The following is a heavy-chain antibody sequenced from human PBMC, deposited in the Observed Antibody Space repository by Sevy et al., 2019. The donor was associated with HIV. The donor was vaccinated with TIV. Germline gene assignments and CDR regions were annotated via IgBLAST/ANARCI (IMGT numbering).Heavy chain of an antibody. D-gene: IGHD3-10*01. CDR1: GFPFSHYA. V-gene: IGHV3-23*01. J-gene: IGHJ3*02. Sequence: GGSLRLSCAASGFPFSHYAMNWVRQAPGKGLEWVSVISDGGGTTYYADSVKGRFTISRDDSKSTLYLQMNSLRVEDTAVYFCAKRVAGALAALDIWGQGTMVTVSS. CDR3: AKRVAGALAALDI. CDR2: ISDGGGTT.